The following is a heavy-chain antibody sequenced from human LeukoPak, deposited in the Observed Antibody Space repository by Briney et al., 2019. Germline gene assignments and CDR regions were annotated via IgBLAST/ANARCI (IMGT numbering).Heavy chain of an antibody. CDR3: ARSNYDFWSGYLYYLDY. Sequence: GGSLRLSCAASGFTCSTYWSSWVRQAQGKGKEWVANIKQDGSEKYYVDSVKGRFTISRDNAKNSLYLQMNSLRAEDTAVYYCARSNYDFWSGYLYYLDYWGQGTLVTVSP. CDR2: IKQDGSEK. D-gene: IGHD3-3*01. CDR1: GFTCSTYW. J-gene: IGHJ4*02. V-gene: IGHV3-7*01.